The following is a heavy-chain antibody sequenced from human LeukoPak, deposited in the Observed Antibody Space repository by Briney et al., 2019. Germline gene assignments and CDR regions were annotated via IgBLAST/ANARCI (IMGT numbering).Heavy chain of an antibody. CDR3: AKADYYDSSGYYGY. Sequence: GGSLRLSCVGSGFTFRSHAMSWVRQAPEKGLEFVSGIYENGGTTYYADSVKGRFTISRDNSKNTLYLQMNSLRAEDTAVYYCAKADYYDSSGYYGYWGQGTLVTVSS. D-gene: IGHD3-22*01. CDR1: GFTFRSHA. J-gene: IGHJ4*02. CDR2: IYENGGTT. V-gene: IGHV3-23*01.